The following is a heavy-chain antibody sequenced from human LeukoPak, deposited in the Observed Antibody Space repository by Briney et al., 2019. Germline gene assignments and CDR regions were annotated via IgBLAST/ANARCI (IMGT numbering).Heavy chain of an antibody. Sequence: ASVKASCKASGGTFSSYAVSWVRQAPGQGLEWMGGIIPIFGTANYAQKFQGRVTITADKSTSTAYMELSSLRSEDTAVYYCASRAKGSGSQGNYYYYYYMDVWGKGTTVTVSS. D-gene: IGHD3-10*01. CDR1: GGTFSSYA. CDR2: IIPIFGTA. V-gene: IGHV1-69*06. J-gene: IGHJ6*03. CDR3: ASRAKGSGSQGNYYYYYYMDV.